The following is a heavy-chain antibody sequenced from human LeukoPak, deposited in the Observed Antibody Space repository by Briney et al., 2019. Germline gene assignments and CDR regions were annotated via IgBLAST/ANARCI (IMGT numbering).Heavy chain of an antibody. CDR1: GGTFSSYA. V-gene: IGHV1-69*04. D-gene: IGHD3-3*01. CDR2: IIPILGMA. J-gene: IGHJ4*02. CDR3: ARSPLLSGLDY. Sequence: SVKVSCKASGGTFSSYAISWVRQAPGQGLEWMGRIIPILGMANYAQKFQGRVTITADKSTSTAYMELSSLRSEDTAVYYCARSPLLSGLDYWGQGTLVTVSS.